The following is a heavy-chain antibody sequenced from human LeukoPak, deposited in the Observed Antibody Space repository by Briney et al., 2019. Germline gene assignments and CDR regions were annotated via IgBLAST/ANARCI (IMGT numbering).Heavy chain of an antibody. D-gene: IGHD3-10*01. CDR1: GGSFSGYY. Sequence: SETLSLTCAVYGGSFSGYYWSWIRQPPGKGLEWIGEINHSGSTNYNPSLKSRVTISVDTSKNQFSLKLSSVTAADTAVYYCARGRARGPYFDYWGQGTLVTVSS. CDR3: ARGRARGPYFDY. CDR2: INHSGST. V-gene: IGHV4-34*01. J-gene: IGHJ4*02.